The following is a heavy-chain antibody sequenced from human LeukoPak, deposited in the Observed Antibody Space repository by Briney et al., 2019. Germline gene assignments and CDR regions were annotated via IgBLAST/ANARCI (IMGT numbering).Heavy chain of an antibody. CDR2: IKQDGSEK. CDR3: ASATVRGVIFLDY. Sequence: GGSLRLSCAASGFTFSRYQMSWGRQAPGKGLEWVANIKQDGSEKYYVDSVKGRFTISRDNAKNSLYLQMNSLRAEDTAVYYCASATVRGVIFLDYWGQGTLVTVSS. J-gene: IGHJ4*02. V-gene: IGHV3-7*01. CDR1: GFTFSRYQ. D-gene: IGHD3-10*01.